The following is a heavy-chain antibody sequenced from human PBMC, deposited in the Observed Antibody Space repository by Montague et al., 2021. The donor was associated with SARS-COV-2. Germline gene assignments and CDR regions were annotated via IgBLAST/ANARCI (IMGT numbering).Heavy chain of an antibody. CDR2: IYHSGSP. CDR3: AGKKIYFDY. J-gene: IGHJ4*02. D-gene: IGHD1-1*01. V-gene: IGHV4-4*02. CDR1: GNSISRSNW. Sequence: SETLSLTCTVSGNSISRSNWWTWVRQPPGKGLEWIGEIYHSGSPNYNPSLKSRVTISVDRSKSQFSLNLRSVTATDTAVYYCAGKKIYFDYWGQGTLVTVSS.